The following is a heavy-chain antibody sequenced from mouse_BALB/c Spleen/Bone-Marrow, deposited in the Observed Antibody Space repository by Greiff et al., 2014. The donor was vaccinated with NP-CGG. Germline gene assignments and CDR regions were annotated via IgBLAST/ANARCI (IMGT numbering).Heavy chain of an antibody. D-gene: IGHD1-2*01. Sequence: ESGPGLVAPSQSLSITCTVSGFSLTSYGVHWVRQPPGKGLEWLGVIWAGGSTNYNSALMSRLSISRDNSKSQVFLKMNSLQTDDTAMYYCARDGVTATLAYWGQGTLVTVSA. J-gene: IGHJ3*01. V-gene: IGHV2-9*02. CDR2: IWAGGST. CDR1: GFSLTSYG. CDR3: ARDGVTATLAY.